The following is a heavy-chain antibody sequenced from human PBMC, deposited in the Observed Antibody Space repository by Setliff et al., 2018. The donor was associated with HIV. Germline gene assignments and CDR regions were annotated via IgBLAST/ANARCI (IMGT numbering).Heavy chain of an antibody. CDR2: ISTYNGNT. V-gene: IGHV1-18*01. Sequence: PSVKVSCKASGYTFTAFGMNWLRQAPGQGPEWMGWISTYNGNTNYAQKFQGRVTMTTDTSTSTVYMELRSLRSDDTAVYYCAKDPSVTVTTIWGQGTMVTVSS. CDR3: AKDPSVTVTTI. J-gene: IGHJ3*02. CDR1: GYTFTAFG. D-gene: IGHD4-17*01.